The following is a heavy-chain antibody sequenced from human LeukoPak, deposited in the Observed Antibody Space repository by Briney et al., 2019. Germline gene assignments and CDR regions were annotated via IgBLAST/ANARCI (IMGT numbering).Heavy chain of an antibody. J-gene: IGHJ4*02. D-gene: IGHD1-26*01. Sequence: GGSLRLSCAASGFTVSSNYMSWVRQAPGKGLEWVSVIYSGGSTYYADSVKGRFTISRDNSKNTLYLQMNSLRAEDTAVYYCARDMGATAGGFDCWGQGTLVTVSS. CDR3: ARDMGATAGGFDC. V-gene: IGHV3-66*01. CDR2: IYSGGST. CDR1: GFTVSSNY.